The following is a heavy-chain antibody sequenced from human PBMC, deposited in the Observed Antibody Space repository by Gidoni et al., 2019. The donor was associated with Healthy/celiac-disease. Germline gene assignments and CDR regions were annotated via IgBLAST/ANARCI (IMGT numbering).Heavy chain of an antibody. CDR3: AKDIKQWLVLDAFDI. D-gene: IGHD6-19*01. CDR1: GFTFDDYA. Sequence: EVHLVESGGGLVQPGRSLRLSCAASGFTFDDYAMHWVRQAPGKGLEWVSGISWNSGSIGYADSVKGRFTISRDNAKNSLYLQMNSLRAEDTALYYCAKDIKQWLVLDAFDIWGQGTMVTVSS. J-gene: IGHJ3*02. V-gene: IGHV3-9*01. CDR2: ISWNSGSI.